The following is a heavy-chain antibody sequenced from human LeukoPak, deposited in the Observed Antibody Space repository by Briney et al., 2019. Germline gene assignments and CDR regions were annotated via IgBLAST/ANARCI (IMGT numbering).Heavy chain of an antibody. D-gene: IGHD3-22*01. CDR1: GYTFTGYY. CDR2: INPNSGGT. V-gene: IGHV1-2*02. J-gene: IGHJ4*02. Sequence: GASVKVSCKASGYTFTGYYMHWVRQAPGQGLEWMGWINPNSGGTNYAQKLQGRVTMTTDTSTSTAYMELRSLRSDDTAVYYCARDLEDYYDSSGFFDYWGQGTLVTVSS. CDR3: ARDLEDYYDSSGFFDY.